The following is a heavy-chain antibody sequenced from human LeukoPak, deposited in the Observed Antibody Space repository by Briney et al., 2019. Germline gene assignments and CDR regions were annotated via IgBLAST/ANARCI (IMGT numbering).Heavy chain of an antibody. Sequence: GGSLRLSCAASGFTFSDYYMSWIRQAPGKGLEWVSYISSSGSTIYYADSVKGRFTISRDNAKNSLYLQMNSLRAEDTAVYYCARASLMVYAPNDYWGQGTLVTVSS. CDR2: ISSSGSTI. CDR3: ARASLMVYAPNDY. J-gene: IGHJ4*02. V-gene: IGHV3-11*01. D-gene: IGHD2-8*01. CDR1: GFTFSDYY.